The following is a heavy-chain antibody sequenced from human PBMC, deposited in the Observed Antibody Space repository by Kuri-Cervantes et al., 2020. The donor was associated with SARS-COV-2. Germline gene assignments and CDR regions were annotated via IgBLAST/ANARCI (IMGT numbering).Heavy chain of an antibody. D-gene: IGHD1-1*01. CDR2: IIPLFATP. J-gene: IGHJ4*02. CDR3: ARVQSATGTQFFFDY. Sequence: KISCKASGGGFSTSAINWVRQAPGQGLEWMGNIIPLFATPNYAQKFQGRVTITADELTSTVYMEFSSLRFQDTAVYYCARVQSATGTQFFFDYWGQGTLVTVSS. CDR1: GGGFSTSA. V-gene: IGHV1-69*15.